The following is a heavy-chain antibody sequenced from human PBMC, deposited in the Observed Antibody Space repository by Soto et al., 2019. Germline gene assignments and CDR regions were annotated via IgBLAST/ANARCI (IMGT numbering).Heavy chain of an antibody. D-gene: IGHD3-22*01. J-gene: IGHJ4*02. Sequence: TSETLSLTCTVSGGSISSGGYYWSWIRQHPGKGLEWIGYIYYSGSTYYNPSLKSRVTISVDTSKNQFSLKLSSVTAADTAVYYCARWDDYYDSGLGYWGQGTLVTVSS. CDR2: IYYSGST. CDR3: ARWDDYYDSGLGY. V-gene: IGHV4-31*03. CDR1: GGSISSGGYY.